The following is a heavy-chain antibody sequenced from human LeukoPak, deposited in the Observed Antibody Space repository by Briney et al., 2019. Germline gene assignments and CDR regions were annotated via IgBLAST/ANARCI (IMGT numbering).Heavy chain of an antibody. CDR3: ARDGASRSSLGAFDI. D-gene: IGHD1-26*01. V-gene: IGHV4-59*12. Sequence: PSETLSLTRTVSGGSISSYYWSWIRQPPGKGLEWIGYIYYSGSTNYNPSLKSRVTISVDTSKNQFSLKLSSVTAADTAVYYCARDGASRSSLGAFDIWGQGTMVTVSS. CDR1: GGSISSYY. J-gene: IGHJ3*02. CDR2: IYYSGST.